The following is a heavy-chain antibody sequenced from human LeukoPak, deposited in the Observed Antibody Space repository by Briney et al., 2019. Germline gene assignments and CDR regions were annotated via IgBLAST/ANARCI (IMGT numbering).Heavy chain of an antibody. D-gene: IGHD3-9*01. CDR1: GGTFNSYN. J-gene: IGHJ5*02. CDR2: IIPIFGTS. CDR3: ARDGNDILTGPFDP. V-gene: IGHV1-69*13. Sequence: ASVKVSCKASGGTFNSYNINWVRQAPGQGLEWMGGIIPIFGTSNYAQKFQGRVTITADESTSTAYMELSSLRSEDTAVYYCARDGNDILTGPFDPWGRVTLVTVSS.